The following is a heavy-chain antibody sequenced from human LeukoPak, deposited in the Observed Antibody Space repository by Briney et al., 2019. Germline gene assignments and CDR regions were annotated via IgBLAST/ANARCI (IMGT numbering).Heavy chain of an antibody. D-gene: IGHD5-24*01. CDR1: GGSFSGYD. J-gene: IGHJ6*03. CDR2: INDGGDT. V-gene: IGHV4-34*01. Sequence: SETLSLICGVYGGSFSGYDWSWVRQPPGKGLEWIGEINDGGDTNYNPSLKSRVTMSVDTSKNHFSLEVRSMTAADTAVYYCARGLGWKVATMGLFFMDVWGEGTTVTVSS. CDR3: ARGLGWKVATMGLFFMDV.